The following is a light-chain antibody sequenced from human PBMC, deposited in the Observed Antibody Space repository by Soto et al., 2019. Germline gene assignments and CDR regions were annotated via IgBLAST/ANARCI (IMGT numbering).Light chain of an antibody. CDR3: QQSYSTLGT. Sequence: DIQMTQSPSSLSASVGDRVTITCRASQSITIYLNWYQQKPGEAPNLLIFGASTLQSGVPSRFSGSGSGTDFTLTISSLQPEDFATYYCQQSYSTLGTFGPGTKVDIK. CDR1: QSITIY. J-gene: IGKJ3*01. V-gene: IGKV1-39*01. CDR2: GAS.